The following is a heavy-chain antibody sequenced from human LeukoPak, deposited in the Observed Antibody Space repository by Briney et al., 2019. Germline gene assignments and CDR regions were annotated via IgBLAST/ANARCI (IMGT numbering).Heavy chain of an antibody. V-gene: IGHV3-23*01. J-gene: IGHJ4*02. CDR2: ITGSTGST. CDR1: GFTFSTYA. CDR3: AKRGYCSGTNCYYYFDY. D-gene: IGHD2-2*01. Sequence: GGSLRLSCSASGFTFSTYAMSWVRQAPGKGLEWVSTITGSTGSTYYADSLKGRFTISRDNSKNTLYLQMSSLRAEDTAVYYCAKRGYCSGTNCYYYFDYWGQGTLVTVSS.